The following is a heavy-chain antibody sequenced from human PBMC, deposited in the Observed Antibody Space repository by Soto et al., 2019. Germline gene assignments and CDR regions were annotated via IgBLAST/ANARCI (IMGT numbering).Heavy chain of an antibody. Sequence: PGGSLRLSCVASGFTFSAYSMNWVRQPPGKGLEWIGYIYYSGSTNYNPSLKSRVTISVDTSKNQFSLKLSSVTAADTAVYYCARLLVSAGELVLGNGYYYYYGMDVWGQGTTVTVSS. D-gene: IGHD6-6*01. V-gene: IGHV4-59*01. CDR1: GFTFSAYS. CDR2: IYYSGST. J-gene: IGHJ6*02. CDR3: ARLLVSAGELVLGNGYYYYYGMDV.